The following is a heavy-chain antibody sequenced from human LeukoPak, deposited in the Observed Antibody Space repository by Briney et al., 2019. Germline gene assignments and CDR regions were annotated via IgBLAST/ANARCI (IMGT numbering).Heavy chain of an antibody. CDR2: INHSGST. CDR3: ARRGRPTVVTPFEVGVYAFDI. V-gene: IGHV4-39*07. Sequence: SETLSLTCTVSGGSISSSSYYWGWIRQPPGKGLEWIGEINHSGSTNYNPSLKSRVTISVDTSKNQFSLKLSSVTAADTAVYYCARRGRPTVVTPFEVGVYAFDIWGQGTMVTVSS. D-gene: IGHD4-23*01. CDR1: GGSISSSSYY. J-gene: IGHJ3*02.